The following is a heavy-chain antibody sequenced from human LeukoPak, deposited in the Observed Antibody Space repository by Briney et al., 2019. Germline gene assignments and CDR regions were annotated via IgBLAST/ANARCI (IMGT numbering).Heavy chain of an antibody. Sequence: ASVKVSCKASGYTFTGYYMHWVRQAPGQGLEWMGWINPNSGGTNYAQKFQGRVTVTRDTSVSTAYMELSRLRSDDTAVYYCARVPYSSVVPAATNTEYFQHWGQGTLVTVSS. CDR2: INPNSGGT. J-gene: IGHJ1*01. CDR3: ARVPYSSVVPAATNTEYFQH. V-gene: IGHV1-2*02. CDR1: GYTFTGYY. D-gene: IGHD2-2*01.